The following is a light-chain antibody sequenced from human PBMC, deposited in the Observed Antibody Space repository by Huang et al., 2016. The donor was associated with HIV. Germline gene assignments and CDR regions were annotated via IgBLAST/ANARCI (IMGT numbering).Light chain of an antibody. Sequence: EIVLTQSPDTLSLSPGERATLSCRASQSVSHYLAWYQQKPGQAPRLLIYDASNRATGIPARFSGSGSRTDFTLTISSLEPEDFAVYYCQQRYNWPTFGQGTRLEIK. CDR3: QQRYNWPT. CDR1: QSVSHY. J-gene: IGKJ5*01. CDR2: DAS. V-gene: IGKV3-11*01.